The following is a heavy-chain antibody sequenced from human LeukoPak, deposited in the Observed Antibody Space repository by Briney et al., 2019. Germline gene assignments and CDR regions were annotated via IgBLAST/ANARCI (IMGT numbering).Heavy chain of an antibody. J-gene: IGHJ5*02. CDR1: GFTFSSYG. Sequence: GGSLRLSCAASGFTFSSYGMHWVRHAPGKGLEWVAVISYDGSNKYYADSVKGRFTISRDNSKNTLYLQMNSLRAEDTAVYYCAKDQSYCGGDCYGWFDPWGQGTLVTVSS. D-gene: IGHD2-21*02. V-gene: IGHV3-30*18. CDR3: AKDQSYCGGDCYGWFDP. CDR2: ISYDGSNK.